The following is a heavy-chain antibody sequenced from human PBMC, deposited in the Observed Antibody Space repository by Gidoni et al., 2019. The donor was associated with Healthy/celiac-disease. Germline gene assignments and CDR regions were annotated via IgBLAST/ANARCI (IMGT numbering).Heavy chain of an antibody. Sequence: QVQLVESGGGVVLPGGSLRLSCVSSGFTFSNYGMHWVRQAPGKGLEWVAHIRYDGSKTSYGDSVKGRSTISRDSSKNTLYLQLNSLRAEDTAMYYCARDRGYGMDVWGQGTTVTVSS. J-gene: IGHJ6*02. CDR1: GFTFSNYG. V-gene: IGHV3-30*02. D-gene: IGHD3-16*01. CDR2: IRYDGSKT. CDR3: ARDRGYGMDV.